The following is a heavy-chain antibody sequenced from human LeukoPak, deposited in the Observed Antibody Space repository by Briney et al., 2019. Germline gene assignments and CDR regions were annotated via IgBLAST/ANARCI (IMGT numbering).Heavy chain of an antibody. CDR3: ARAYNRIVGATHFDY. V-gene: IGHV4-34*01. CDR1: GGSFSGYY. D-gene: IGHD1-26*01. CDR2: INHSGST. Sequence: PSETLSLTCAVYGGSFSGYYWSWIRQPPGKGLEWIGEINHSGSTNYNPSLKSRVTISVDTSKNQFSLKLSSVTAADTAVYYCARAYNRIVGATHFDYWGQGTLVTVPS. J-gene: IGHJ4*02.